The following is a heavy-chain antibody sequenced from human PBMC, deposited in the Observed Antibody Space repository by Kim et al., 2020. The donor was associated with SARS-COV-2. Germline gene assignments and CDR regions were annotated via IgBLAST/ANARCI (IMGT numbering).Heavy chain of an antibody. CDR1: GGSFSGCY. D-gene: IGHD2-2*01. CDR2: INHSGST. V-gene: IGHV4-34*01. CDR3: AGKDIVVVPAARIDY. Sequence: SETLSLTCAVYGGSFSGCYWSWIRQPPGKGLEWIGEINHSGSTNYNPSLKSRVTISVDTSKNQFSLKLSSVTAADTAVYYCAGKDIVVVPAARIDYWGQG. J-gene: IGHJ4*02.